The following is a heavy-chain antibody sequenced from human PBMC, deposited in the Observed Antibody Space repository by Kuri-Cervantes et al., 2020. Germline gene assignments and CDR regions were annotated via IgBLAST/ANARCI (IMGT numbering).Heavy chain of an antibody. D-gene: IGHD4-11*01. CDR3: TRVSAVTTN. V-gene: IGHV3-49*04. CDR1: GFTFSSYS. J-gene: IGHJ4*02. Sequence: GGSLRLSCAASGFTFSSYSMNWVRQAPGKGLEWVGFIQSKAYGGTTEYAASVKGRFTISRDDSKSIAYLQMNSLKTEDTAVYYCTRVSAVTTNWGQGTLVTVSS. CDR2: IQSKAYGGTT.